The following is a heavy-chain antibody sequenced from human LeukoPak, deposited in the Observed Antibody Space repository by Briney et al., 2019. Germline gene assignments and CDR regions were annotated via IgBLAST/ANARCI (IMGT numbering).Heavy chain of an antibody. V-gene: IGHV3-21*01. D-gene: IGHD2-2*01. CDR2: IISSSSYI. Sequence: PGGSLRLSSPASGFTFSSYSMNWVRQAPGKGLEWVSSIISSSSYIYYADSVKGRFTISRDNAKNSLYLQMNSLRAEDTAVYYCARAGRSVVPAAITYFDYWGQGTLVTVSS. J-gene: IGHJ4*02. CDR1: GFTFSSYS. CDR3: ARAGRSVVPAAITYFDY.